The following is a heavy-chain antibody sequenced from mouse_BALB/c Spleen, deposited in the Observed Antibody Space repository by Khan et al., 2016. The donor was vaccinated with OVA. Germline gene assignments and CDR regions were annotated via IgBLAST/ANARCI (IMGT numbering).Heavy chain of an antibody. V-gene: IGHV5-4*02. Sequence: EVQLVESGGGLVKPGGSLKLSCAASGFTFSDYYMYWVRQTPEKRLEWVANMSDGGSYTYYRDSVKGRCTIYRDGGKNSLYLQMSSLKSEDTSMYSCARGYYGDPFAYWGQGTLVTVSA. CDR2: MSDGGSYT. J-gene: IGHJ3*01. CDR3: ARGYYGDPFAY. CDR1: GFTFSDYY. D-gene: IGHD2-13*01.